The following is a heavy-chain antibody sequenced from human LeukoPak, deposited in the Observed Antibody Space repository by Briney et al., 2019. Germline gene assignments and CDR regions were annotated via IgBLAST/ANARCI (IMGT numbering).Heavy chain of an antibody. CDR2: IIPIFGTA. Sequence: SVKVSCKASGYTFTGYYMHWVRQAPGQGLEWMGGIIPIFGTANYAQKFQGRVTITADESTSTAYMELSSLRSEDTAVYYCARERGCSSTSCYEDYWGQGTLVTVSS. D-gene: IGHD2-2*01. J-gene: IGHJ4*02. CDR3: ARERGCSSTSCYEDY. V-gene: IGHV1-69*13. CDR1: GYTFTGYY.